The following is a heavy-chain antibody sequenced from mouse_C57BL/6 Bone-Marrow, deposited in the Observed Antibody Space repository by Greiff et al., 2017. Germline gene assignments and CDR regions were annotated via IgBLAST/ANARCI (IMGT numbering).Heavy chain of an antibody. D-gene: IGHD2-3*01. CDR1: GFSFNTYA. Sequence: EVQLQESGGGLVQPKGSLKLSCAASGFSFNTYAMNWVRQAPGKGLEWVARIRSKSNNYATYYADSVKDRFTISRDDSESMLYLQMNNLKTEDTAMYYCVRQGLLPSWFAYWGQGTLVTVSA. CDR2: IRSKSNNYAT. V-gene: IGHV10-1*01. J-gene: IGHJ3*01. CDR3: VRQGLLPSWFAY.